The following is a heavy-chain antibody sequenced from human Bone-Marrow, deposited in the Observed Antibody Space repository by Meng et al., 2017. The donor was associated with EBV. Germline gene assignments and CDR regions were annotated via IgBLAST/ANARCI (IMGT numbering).Heavy chain of an antibody. J-gene: IGHJ3*02. CDR1: GGSFNGYY. V-gene: IGHV4-34*01. CDR2: INHRGNS. Sequence: VLRQQWGAGLLKPSETLSLTCAVYGGSFNGYYWTWSRQPPGKGLEWIGEINHRGNSYHNPSLKSRVTISVDTSKNQFSLRLSSVTAADTAVYYCARGDLTDAFDIWGQGTMVTVSS. CDR3: ARGDLTDAFDI.